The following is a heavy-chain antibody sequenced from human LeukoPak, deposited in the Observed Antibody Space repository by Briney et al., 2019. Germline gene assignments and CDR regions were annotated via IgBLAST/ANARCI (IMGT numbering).Heavy chain of an antibody. CDR1: GFTVSSYA. CDR2: IYSGGST. J-gene: IGHJ4*02. V-gene: IGHV3-66*01. D-gene: IGHD3-22*01. Sequence: GGSLRLSCAASGFTVSSYAMNWVRQAPGKGLEWVSVIYSGGSTYYADSVKGRFTISRDNAKNSLYLQMNSLRAEDTAVYYCARVGRYYDSSGVSLDYWGQGTLVTVSS. CDR3: ARVGRYYDSSGVSLDY.